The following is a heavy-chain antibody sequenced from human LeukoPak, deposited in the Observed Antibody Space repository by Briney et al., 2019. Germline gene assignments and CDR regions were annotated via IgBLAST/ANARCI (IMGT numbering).Heavy chain of an antibody. CDR1: GFTFSSYG. CDR3: ARGGIAARPFDWFDP. V-gene: IGHV3-30*02. D-gene: IGHD6-6*01. J-gene: IGHJ5*02. CDR2: IRYDGSNK. Sequence: GGSLRLSCAASGFTFSSYGMHWVRQAPGKGLEWVTFIRYDGSNKYYTDSVKGRFTISRDNSRDTLYLQMNSLRAEDTAVYYCARGGIAARPFDWFDPWGQGTLVTVSS.